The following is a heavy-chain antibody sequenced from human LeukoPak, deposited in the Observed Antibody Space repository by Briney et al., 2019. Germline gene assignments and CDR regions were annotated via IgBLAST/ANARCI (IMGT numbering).Heavy chain of an antibody. Sequence: SQTLSPTCTVSGGSISGSGDYWSWIRQHPGKGLEWIGYIYYDGSTYSNPSLKSRVAISVDTSKNQFSLKLSSVTAADTAVYYCARVGSGYYNSVHSGHDYWAQGTLVTVSS. CDR1: GGSISGSGDY. V-gene: IGHV4-31*03. CDR3: ARVGSGYYNSVHSGHDY. D-gene: IGHD3-22*01. CDR2: IYYDGST. J-gene: IGHJ4*02.